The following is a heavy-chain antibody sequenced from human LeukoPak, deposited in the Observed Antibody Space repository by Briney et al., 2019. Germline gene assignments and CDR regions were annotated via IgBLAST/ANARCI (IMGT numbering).Heavy chain of an antibody. J-gene: IGHJ4*02. CDR1: GGSIGGHY. V-gene: IGHV4-59*11. Sequence: PSDTLSLTCNVSGGSIGGHYWTWIRQPPGKGLEWIGYIYYTGSANYHPSLTSRVTMSVDTSKNQFSLRLNSVTAADTAVYYCARAPSGYSGSESETSFDFWGQGTLVTVSS. CDR3: ARAPSGYSGSESETSFDF. CDR2: IYYTGSA. D-gene: IGHD5-12*01.